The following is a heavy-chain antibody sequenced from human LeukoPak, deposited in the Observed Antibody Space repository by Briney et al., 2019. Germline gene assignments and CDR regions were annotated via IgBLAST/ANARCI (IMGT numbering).Heavy chain of an antibody. D-gene: IGHD2-2*02. CDR2: INPNSGGT. Sequence: ASVKASCNAPGYTFTGYYMHWVRQAPGQGLEWMGWINPNSGGTNYAQKFQGRVTMTRDTSISTAYMKLSRLRSDDTAVYYCARDLLGYCSSTSCYTYYFDYWGQGTLVTVSS. V-gene: IGHV1-2*02. CDR1: GYTFTGYY. CDR3: ARDLLGYCSSTSCYTYYFDY. J-gene: IGHJ4*02.